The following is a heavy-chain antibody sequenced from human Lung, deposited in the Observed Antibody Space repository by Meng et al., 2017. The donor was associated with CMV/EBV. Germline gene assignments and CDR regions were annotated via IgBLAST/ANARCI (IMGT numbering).Heavy chain of an antibody. CDR1: GGTFSSYA. CDR3: AREGGCSSTSCYYYYGMEV. CDR2: IIPIFGTA. J-gene: IGHJ6*02. Sequence: SXXVSXKASGGTFSSYAISWVRQAPGQGLEWMGGIIPIFGTANYAQKFQGRVTITTDESTSTAYMELSSLRSEDTAVYYCAREGGCSSTSCYYYYGMEVWXQGNXVTVSS. D-gene: IGHD2-2*01. V-gene: IGHV1-69*05.